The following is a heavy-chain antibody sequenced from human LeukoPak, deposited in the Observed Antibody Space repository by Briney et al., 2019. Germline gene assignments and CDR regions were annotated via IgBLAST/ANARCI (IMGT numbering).Heavy chain of an antibody. CDR3: ARDRGYSYGNYRGNWFDP. V-gene: IGHV1-69*06. J-gene: IGHJ5*02. Sequence: RASVKVSCKASGYTFTSYYMHWVRQAPGQGLEWMGGIIPIFGTANYAQKFQGRVTITADKSTSTAYMELSSLRSEDTAVYYCARDRGYSYGNYRGNWFDPWGQGTLVTVSS. D-gene: IGHD5-18*01. CDR1: GYTFTSYY. CDR2: IIPIFGTA.